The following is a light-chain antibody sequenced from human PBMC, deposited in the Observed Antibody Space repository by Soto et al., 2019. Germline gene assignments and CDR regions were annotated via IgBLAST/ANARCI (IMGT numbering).Light chain of an antibody. V-gene: IGKV3-15*01. J-gene: IGKJ1*01. Sequence: EIVMTQSPATLSVSPGERATLSCRASQSVSSNLAWYQQKPGQAPRILIYGASTRAADVPARFSGGGSGTEFTLTISSLQSEDFAEYHCQQYNNWPQTFGQGTKVDIK. CDR2: GAS. CDR1: QSVSSN. CDR3: QQYNNWPQT.